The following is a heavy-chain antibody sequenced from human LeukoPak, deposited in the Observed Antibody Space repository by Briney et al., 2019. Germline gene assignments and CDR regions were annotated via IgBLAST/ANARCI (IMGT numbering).Heavy chain of an antibody. D-gene: IGHD5-18*01. CDR3: ARERGKGYSYSDY. CDR2: IIPIFGTA. CDR1: GYSFTDFF. J-gene: IGHJ4*02. V-gene: IGHV1-69*05. Sequence: SVKVSCKASGYSFTDFFIHWVRQAPGQGLEWMGRIIPIFGTANYAQKFQGRVTITTDESTSTAYMELSSLRSEDTAVYYCARERGKGYSYSDYWGQGTLVTVSS.